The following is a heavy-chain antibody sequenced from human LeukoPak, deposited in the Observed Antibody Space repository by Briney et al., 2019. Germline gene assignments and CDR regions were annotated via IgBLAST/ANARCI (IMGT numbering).Heavy chain of an antibody. Sequence: GGSLRLSCAASGFTFSNYAMSWVRQAPGKGLEWVSGISGRGGSTYYADSVKGRFTISRDNSKNTLYLQMNSLRAKDTALYYCAKVPNDYGDYVIDYWGQGTLVTVSS. CDR1: GFTFSNYA. CDR3: AKVPNDYGDYVIDY. CDR2: ISGRGGST. V-gene: IGHV3-23*01. D-gene: IGHD4-17*01. J-gene: IGHJ4*02.